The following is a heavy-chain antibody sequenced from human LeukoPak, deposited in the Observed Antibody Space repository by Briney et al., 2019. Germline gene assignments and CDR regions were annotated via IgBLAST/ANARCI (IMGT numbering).Heavy chain of an antibody. V-gene: IGHV3-21*05. Sequence: GGSLRLSCAASGFTFSRYSTNCVRQAPGKGVEWGSHICGSSSYIYYADSVKGRSTSPRENAKTPLFLQMNSLRADDTAVYYCARARVRGVIKYYYYGMDVWGQGTTVTVSS. D-gene: IGHD3-10*01. CDR3: ARARVRGVIKYYYYGMDV. J-gene: IGHJ6*02. CDR1: GFTFSRYS. CDR2: ICGSSSYI.